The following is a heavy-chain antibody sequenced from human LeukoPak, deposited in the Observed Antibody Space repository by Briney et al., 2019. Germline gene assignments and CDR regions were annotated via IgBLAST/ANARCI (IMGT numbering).Heavy chain of an antibody. D-gene: IGHD3-10*01. Sequence: PGGSLRLSCAASGFTFSSYWMHWVRQAPGRGLVWVSRINSDESSTSYADSVKGRFTISRDNAKNTLYLQMSSLRAEDTAVYYCASLTMVRGVRGWFDPWGQGTLVTVSS. CDR2: INSDESST. J-gene: IGHJ5*02. V-gene: IGHV3-74*01. CDR3: ASLTMVRGVRGWFDP. CDR1: GFTFSSYW.